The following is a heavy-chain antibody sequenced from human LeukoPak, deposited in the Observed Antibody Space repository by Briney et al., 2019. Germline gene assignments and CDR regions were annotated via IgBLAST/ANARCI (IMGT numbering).Heavy chain of an antibody. CDR1: GYTFTNYY. CDR3: ARVVNYDSSAYLAY. V-gene: IGHV1-46*01. CDR2: INPSGGST. Sequence: ASVKVSCKASGYTFTNYYMHWVRQAPGQGLEWMGIINPSGGSTRYAQKIQGRVTMTRDTSTSTIYMELSSLRSEDTAVYYGARVVNYDSSAYLAYWGQGTLVTVSS. D-gene: IGHD3-22*01. J-gene: IGHJ4*02.